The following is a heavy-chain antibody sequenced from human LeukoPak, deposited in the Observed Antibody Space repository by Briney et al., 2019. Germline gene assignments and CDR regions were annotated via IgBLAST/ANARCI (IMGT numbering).Heavy chain of an antibody. Sequence: GGSLRLSCAASGFTFSSYWMHWVRQAPGKGLVWVSRINSDGSSASYADSVKGRFTISRDNAKNTLYLQMNSLRAEDTAVYYCARPFGVRGVMSGYWGQGTLVTVSS. D-gene: IGHD3-10*01. CDR1: GFTFSSYW. V-gene: IGHV3-74*01. CDR2: INSDGSSA. J-gene: IGHJ4*02. CDR3: ARPFGVRGVMSGY.